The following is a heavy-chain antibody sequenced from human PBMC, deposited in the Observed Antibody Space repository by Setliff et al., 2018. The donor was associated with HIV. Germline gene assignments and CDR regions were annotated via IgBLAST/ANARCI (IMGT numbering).Heavy chain of an antibody. CDR2: IYYSGST. CDR3: ARVIRAATIYYCYYFDV. Sequence: LSLTCAVYRGAFNDYYWSRTRQHPGKGVEWIGYIYYSGSTYYNQTLKNRVTITVDTSKNQFSLKLSSVTAADTAVYYCARVIRAATIYYCYYFDVWGKGTTVTVSS. J-gene: IGHJ6*03. CDR1: RGAFNDYY. V-gene: IGHV4-31*02. D-gene: IGHD2-15*01.